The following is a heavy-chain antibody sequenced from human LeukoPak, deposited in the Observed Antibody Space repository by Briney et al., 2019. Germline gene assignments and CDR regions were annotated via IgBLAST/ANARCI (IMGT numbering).Heavy chain of an antibody. V-gene: IGHV4-30-2*01. Sequence: PSETLSLTCAVSGGSISSGGYSWSWIRQPPGKGLEWIGYIYHSGSTYYNPSLKSRVTIPVDRSKNQFSLKLSSVTAADTAVYYCARGSFWSGYYMSWFDPWGQGTLVTVSS. D-gene: IGHD3-3*01. CDR1: GGSISSGGYS. CDR2: IYHSGST. J-gene: IGHJ5*02. CDR3: ARGSFWSGYYMSWFDP.